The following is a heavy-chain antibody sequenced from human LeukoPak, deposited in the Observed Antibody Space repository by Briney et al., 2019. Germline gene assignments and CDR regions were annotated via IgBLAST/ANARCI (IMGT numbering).Heavy chain of an antibody. Sequence: ASVKVSFKASGYTFTSYYLHWVRQAPGQGLEWMGIINPSGDSINYAQKFQGRVTMTRDTSTSTVYMELSSLRSEDTAVYYCARCDYVWGSYRSYYFDYWGQGTLVTVSS. V-gene: IGHV1-46*01. CDR1: GYTFTSYY. CDR3: ARCDYVWGSYRSYYFDY. D-gene: IGHD3-16*02. J-gene: IGHJ4*02. CDR2: INPSGDSI.